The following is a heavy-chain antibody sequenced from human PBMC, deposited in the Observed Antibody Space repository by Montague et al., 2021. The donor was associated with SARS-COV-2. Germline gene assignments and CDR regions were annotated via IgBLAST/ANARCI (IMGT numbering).Heavy chain of an antibody. J-gene: IGHJ3*02. D-gene: IGHD3-3*01. CDR2: IHYSRST. V-gene: IGHV4-39*01. Sequence: SETLSLTCTVSGGSVNGGSYSWDWIRQPPGKGLEWIGSIHYSRSTSYNPSLKSRVTISIDTSKNHFSLRVNSVTAADSAVYFCARRPGASYYVFWSGGFDIWGQGTMVTVS. CDR1: GGSVNGGSYS. CDR3: ARRPGASYYVFWSGGFDI.